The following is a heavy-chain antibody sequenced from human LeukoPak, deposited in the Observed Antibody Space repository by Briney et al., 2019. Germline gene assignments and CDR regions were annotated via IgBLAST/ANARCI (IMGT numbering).Heavy chain of an antibody. V-gene: IGHV4-30-2*01. D-gene: IGHD6-6*01. CDR1: GGSISSGGYY. CDR3: ARVEYGQLS. CDR2: IYHSGST. J-gene: IGHJ4*02. Sequence: SGTLSLTCTVSGGSISSGGYYWSWIRQPPGKGLEWIGYIYHSGSTYYNPSLKSRVTISVDRSKNQFSLKLSSVTAADTAVYYCARVEYGQLSWGQGTLVTVSS.